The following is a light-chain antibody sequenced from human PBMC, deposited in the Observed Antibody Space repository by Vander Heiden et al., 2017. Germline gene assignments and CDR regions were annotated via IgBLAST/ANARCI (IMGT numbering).Light chain of an antibody. CDR2: WAS. V-gene: IGKV4-1*01. Sequence: IVMTQSPDSLAVSLGERATINCKSSQSVLSSSNNKNYLAWYQQKPGQPPKLIIYWASTRESGVPDRFSGSGSGTDFTLTISSLQAEDVALYYCQQYYSSPPRTFGQGTRLEIK. CDR3: QQYYSSPPRT. CDR1: QSVLSSSNNKNY. J-gene: IGKJ5*01.